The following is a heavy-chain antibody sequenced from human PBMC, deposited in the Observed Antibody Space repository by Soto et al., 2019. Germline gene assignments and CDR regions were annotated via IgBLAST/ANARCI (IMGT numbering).Heavy chain of an antibody. CDR3: TRNER. J-gene: IGHJ4*02. V-gene: IGHV3-7*05. Sequence: GGSLRLSCAGSGFTFSNHWMGWVRQAPGKGLEWVATLSPDGSAQDYVNSVTGRFTVSRDNAQSSLYLQMSSLRAEDTAVYYCTRNERWGQGTLVTVSS. D-gene: IGHD1-1*01. CDR2: LSPDGSAQ. CDR1: GFTFSNHW.